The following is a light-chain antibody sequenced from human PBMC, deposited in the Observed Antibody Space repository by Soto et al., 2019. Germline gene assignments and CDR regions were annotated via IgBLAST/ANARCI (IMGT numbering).Light chain of an antibody. Sequence: DIQMTQSPSTLSASVGDRVTITCRASQSISSWSAWYQQKPGKAPKLLIYKASSLESGVPSRFSGSGSGTEFTLTISSLQPDDFATYYCQQYNSYWQYTFGQGTKVDIK. CDR3: QQYNSYWQYT. V-gene: IGKV1-5*03. J-gene: IGKJ2*01. CDR1: QSISSW. CDR2: KAS.